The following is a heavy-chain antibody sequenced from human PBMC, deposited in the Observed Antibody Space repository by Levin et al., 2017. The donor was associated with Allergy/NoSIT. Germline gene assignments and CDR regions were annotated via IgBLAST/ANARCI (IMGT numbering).Heavy chain of an antibody. J-gene: IGHJ4*02. CDR1: GGSFSDYY. V-gene: IGHV4-34*01. CDR2: INHSGST. Sequence: PSETLSLTCAVYGGSFSDYYWSWIRQPPGKGLEWIGEINHSGSTNYNPSLKSRVTISVDTSKNQFSLKLSSVTAADTAVYYCARGRVLVGNLWLRFLPTPALDYWGQGTLVTVSS. D-gene: IGHD5-12*01. CDR3: ARGRVLVGNLWLRFLPTPALDY.